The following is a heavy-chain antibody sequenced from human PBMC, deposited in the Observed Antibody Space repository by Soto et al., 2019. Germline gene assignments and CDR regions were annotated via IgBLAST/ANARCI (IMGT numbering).Heavy chain of an antibody. D-gene: IGHD3-22*01. CDR3: ARDGSMILTE. CDR1: GFTFTTYG. CDR2: IWYDGSNK. V-gene: IGHV3-33*01. J-gene: IGHJ4*02. Sequence: QVELVEWGGGVVQPGRSLRISCAASGFTFTTYGMHWVRQAPGKGLAWVAHIWYDGSNKYYADSVKGRFTISRDNSKGTVFLQMNSLRAEDTAVYYCARDGSMILTEWGQGTLVTVSS.